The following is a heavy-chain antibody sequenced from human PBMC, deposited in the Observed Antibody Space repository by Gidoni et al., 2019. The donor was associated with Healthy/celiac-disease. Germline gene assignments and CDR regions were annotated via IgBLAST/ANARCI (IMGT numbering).Heavy chain of an antibody. D-gene: IGHD4-17*01. CDR2: ISYDGSNK. V-gene: IGHV3-30*04. CDR3: ARTGRLRWPRFDY. Sequence: QVQLVESGGGVVQPGRSMRPSCAASGFTFSSYAMHWVRQAPGKGLEWVAVISYDGSNKYYADSVKGRFTISRDNSKNTLYLQMNSLRAEDTAVYYCARTGRLRWPRFDYWGQGTLVTVSS. CDR1: GFTFSSYA. J-gene: IGHJ4*02.